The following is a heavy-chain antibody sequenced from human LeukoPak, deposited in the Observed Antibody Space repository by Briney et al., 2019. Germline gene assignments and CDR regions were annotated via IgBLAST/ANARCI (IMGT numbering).Heavy chain of an antibody. Sequence: GGSLRLSCAASGFTFSSYGMHWVRQAPGKGLEWVAFIRYDGSNKYYADSVKGRFTISRDNSKNTLYLQMNSLRAGDTAVYYCARAGHSGYEDYYYGMDVWGQGTTVTVSS. CDR1: GFTFSSYG. V-gene: IGHV3-30*02. CDR2: IRYDGSNK. CDR3: ARAGHSGYEDYYYGMDV. J-gene: IGHJ6*02. D-gene: IGHD5-12*01.